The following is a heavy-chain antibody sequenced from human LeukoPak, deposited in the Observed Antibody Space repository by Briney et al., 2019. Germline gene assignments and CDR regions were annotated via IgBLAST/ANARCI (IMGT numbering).Heavy chain of an antibody. J-gene: IGHJ6*03. D-gene: IGHD7-27*01. V-gene: IGHV1-18*01. CDR1: GYTFTTYD. CDR2: LNPNSGNT. Sequence: ASVKVSCKASGYTFTTYDINWVRQAPGQGLEWMGCLNPNSGNTDYAQKLQGRVTMTTDTSTTTAYMELRGLRSDDTAVYYCARAEKPNWGNYYYYCMDVWGKGTTVTVSS. CDR3: ARAEKPNWGNYYYYCMDV.